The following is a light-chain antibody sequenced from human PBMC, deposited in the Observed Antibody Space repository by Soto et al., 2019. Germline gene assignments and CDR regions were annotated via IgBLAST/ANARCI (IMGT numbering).Light chain of an antibody. Sequence: QPVLTQSSSASASLGSSVKLTCTLSSGHSSYIIAQHHQQPGKAPRYLMKLEGSGSYNKGSGVPDRFSGSSSGADRYLTISNLQFEDEANYYCETWDSNTRVFGGGTKLTVL. CDR1: SGHSSYI. CDR2: LEGSGSY. V-gene: IGLV4-60*02. J-gene: IGLJ2*01. CDR3: ETWDSNTRV.